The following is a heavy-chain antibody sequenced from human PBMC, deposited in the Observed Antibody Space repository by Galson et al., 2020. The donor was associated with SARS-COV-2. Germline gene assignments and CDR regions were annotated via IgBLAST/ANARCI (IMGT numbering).Heavy chain of an antibody. V-gene: IGHV3-30*02. CDR3: ATERGQYSSSWYVLDY. CDR1: GFTFSSYG. D-gene: IGHD6-13*01. Sequence: GGSLRLSCAASGFTFSSYGMHWVRQAPGKGLEWVAVIWYDGSNKYYADSVKGRFTISRDNSKNTLYLQMNSLRAEDTAVYYCATERGQYSSSWYVLDYWGQGTLVTVSS. CDR2: IWYDGSNK. J-gene: IGHJ4*02.